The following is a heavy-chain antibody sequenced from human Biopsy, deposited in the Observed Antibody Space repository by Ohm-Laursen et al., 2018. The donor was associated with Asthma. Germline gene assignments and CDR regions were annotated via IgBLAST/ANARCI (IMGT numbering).Heavy chain of an antibody. CDR3: ARAIRLEDFLTGSFTSYFDN. CDR2: IYWIDDK. J-gene: IGHJ4*01. Sequence: TQTLTLTCTFSGFSLKIGSVGVGWIRQPPGTAPECLAVIYWIDDKYYSPSLRNRLTVSKDTSRNRVVLAMTNMEPRDTATYFCARAIRLEDFLTGSFTSYFDNWDLGTRVSVS. CDR1: GFSLKIGSVG. V-gene: IGHV2-5*01. D-gene: IGHD3/OR15-3a*01.